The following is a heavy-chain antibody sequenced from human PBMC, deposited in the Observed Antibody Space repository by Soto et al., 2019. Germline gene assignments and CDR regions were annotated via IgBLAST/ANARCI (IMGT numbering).Heavy chain of an antibody. CDR1: GGSISSSSYY. CDR3: ARWPYSSEDYYYYMDV. V-gene: IGHV4-39*01. CDR2: IYYSGIT. J-gene: IGHJ6*03. Sequence: SETLYLTCTVSGGSISSSSYYWGWIRQPPGKGLEWIGSIYYSGITYYNPSLKSRVTISVDTSKNQFSLKLSSVTAADTAVYFCARWPYSSEDYYYYMDVWGKGTTVTVSS. D-gene: IGHD6-19*01.